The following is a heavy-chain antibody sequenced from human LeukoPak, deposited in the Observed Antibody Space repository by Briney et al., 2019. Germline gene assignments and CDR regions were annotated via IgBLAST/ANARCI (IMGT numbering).Heavy chain of an antibody. D-gene: IGHD1-14*01. CDR2: IKQDGSEQ. CDR3: ARVGRWDRGY. CDR1: GFTFSTSW. J-gene: IGHJ4*02. V-gene: IGHV3-7*01. Sequence: PGRSLRLSCAASGFTFSTSWMTWVRQAPGKGLEWVANIKQDGSEQYYVDSVKGRFTISRDNAKNSLYLQMNSLRAEDTAVYYCARVGRWDRGYWGQGTLVSVSS.